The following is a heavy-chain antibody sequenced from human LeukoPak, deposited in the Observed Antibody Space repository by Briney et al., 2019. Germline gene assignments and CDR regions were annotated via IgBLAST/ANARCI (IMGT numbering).Heavy chain of an antibody. CDR3: ARTFYDSSGKDWFDP. Sequence: SETLSLTCAVYGGSFSGYYWSWIRQPPGKGLEWIGEINHSGSTNYNPSLKSRVTISVDTSKYQFSLKLSSVTAADTAVYYCARTFYDSSGKDWFDPWGQGTLVTVSS. V-gene: IGHV4-34*01. D-gene: IGHD3-22*01. CDR2: INHSGST. CDR1: GGSFSGYY. J-gene: IGHJ5*02.